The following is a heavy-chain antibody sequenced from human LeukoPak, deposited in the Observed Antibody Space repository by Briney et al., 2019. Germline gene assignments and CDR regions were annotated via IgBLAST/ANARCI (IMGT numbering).Heavy chain of an antibody. CDR2: IYTSGST. D-gene: IGHD6-13*01. V-gene: IGHV4-4*09. CDR1: GGSISSYY. CDR3: AGRGGSSWSDYYYYYMDV. Sequence: SETLSLTCTVSGGSISSYYWSWIRQPPGKGLEWIGYIYTSGSTNYNPSLKSRVTISVDTSKNQFSLKLSSVTAADTAVYYCAGRGGSSWSDYYYYYMDVWGKGTTVTVSS. J-gene: IGHJ6*03.